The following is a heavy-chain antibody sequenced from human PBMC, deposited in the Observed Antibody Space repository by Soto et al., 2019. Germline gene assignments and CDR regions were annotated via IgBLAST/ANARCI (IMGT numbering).Heavy chain of an antibody. CDR1: GGSISSGGYY. CDR2: IYYSGST. Sequence: SETLSLTCTFSGGSISSGGYYWSWIRQHPGKGLEWIGYIYYSGSTYYNPSLKSRVTISVDRSKNQFSLKLSSVTAADTAVYYCARAGGLGAVAADYWGQGTLVTVSS. J-gene: IGHJ4*02. CDR3: ARAGGLGAVAADY. D-gene: IGHD6-19*01. V-gene: IGHV4-31*03.